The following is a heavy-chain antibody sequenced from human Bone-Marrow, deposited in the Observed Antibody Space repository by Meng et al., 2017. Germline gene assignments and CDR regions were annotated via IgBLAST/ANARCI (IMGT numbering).Heavy chain of an antibody. Sequence: EGQLVESGGGLVQPGGSLRLSCVASGFKLSSYWMHWVRQAPGKGLVWVSRINIDGSSTIYADSVEGRFTISRDNAKNTLYLQMNSLRVDDTAVYYCAQLGTTDYWGQGALVTVSS. D-gene: IGHD6-13*01. CDR1: GFKLSSYW. CDR3: AQLGTTDY. J-gene: IGHJ4*02. V-gene: IGHV3-74*01. CDR2: INIDGSST.